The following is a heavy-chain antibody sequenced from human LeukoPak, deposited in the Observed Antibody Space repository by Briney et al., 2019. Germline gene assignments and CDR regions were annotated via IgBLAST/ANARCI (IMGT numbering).Heavy chain of an antibody. CDR1: GFTFSSYA. J-gene: IGHJ5*02. V-gene: IGHV3-23*01. D-gene: IGHD6-13*01. CDR2: ISGSGGST. Sequence: PGGSLRLSRAASGFTFSSYAMSWVRQAPGKGLEWVSAISGSGGSTYYADSVKGRFTISRDNSKNTLYLQMNSLRAEDTAVYYCAKRPGIAAAGTLDWFDPWGQGTLVTVSS. CDR3: AKRPGIAAAGTLDWFDP.